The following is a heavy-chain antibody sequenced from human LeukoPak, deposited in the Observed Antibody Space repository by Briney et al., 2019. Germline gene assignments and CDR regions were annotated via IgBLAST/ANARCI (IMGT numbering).Heavy chain of an antibody. D-gene: IGHD4-11*01. Sequence: PSETLPLPCTVSGGPISSYYWSGIRQPPGKGLDGIGYIYYSGSTNYNPSLKSRVTISVDTSKNQFPLKLSSVTAGDTAVYYCAXXTVTTVXFDPXGQGTLVTVSS. CDR3: AXXTVTTVXFDP. J-gene: IGHJ5*02. CDR1: GGPISSYY. CDR2: IYYSGST. V-gene: IGHV4-59*13.